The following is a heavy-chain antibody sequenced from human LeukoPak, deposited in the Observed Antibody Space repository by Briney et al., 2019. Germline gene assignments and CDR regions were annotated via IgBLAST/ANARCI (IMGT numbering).Heavy chain of an antibody. CDR3: ARAIAAADAFDI. CDR1: GGSISSSSYY. V-gene: IGHV4-39*07. Sequence: SETLSLTCTVSGGSISSSSYYWGWIRPPPGKGLEWIGSLYYSGSTYYTPSLKSRVTISVDTSKNQFSLKLSSVTAADTTVYYCARAIAAADAFDIWGQGTMVTVSS. CDR2: LYYSGST. J-gene: IGHJ3*02. D-gene: IGHD6-13*01.